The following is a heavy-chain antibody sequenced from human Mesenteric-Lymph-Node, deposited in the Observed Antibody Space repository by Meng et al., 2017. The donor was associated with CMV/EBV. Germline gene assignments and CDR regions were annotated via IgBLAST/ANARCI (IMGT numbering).Heavy chain of an antibody. Sequence: SCAASGFTVSSNYMSWVRQAPGKGLECVSLIYSEGTTYYADSVKGRFTISRDNSKNTLYFQMNSLRAEDTAVYYCARGNWGGNWYLDLWGRGTLVTVSS. CDR3: ARGNWGGNWYLDL. D-gene: IGHD7-27*01. V-gene: IGHV3-53*01. CDR1: GFTVSSNY. J-gene: IGHJ2*01. CDR2: IYSEGTT.